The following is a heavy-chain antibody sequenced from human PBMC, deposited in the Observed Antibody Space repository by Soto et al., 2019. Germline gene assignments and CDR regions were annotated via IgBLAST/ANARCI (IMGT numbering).Heavy chain of an antibody. Sequence: GGSRTLSCTASEFTIGDHGMRWFRHAPGKGLEWVGFIRSKAYGGTTEYAASVRGRFTISRDDSKSIAYLHMNSLKTEDTAVYHCARRMWKFDSSGSYRPYFEYCRQGT. CDR3: ARRMWKFDSSGSYRPYFEY. V-gene: IGHV3-49*03. CDR2: IRSKAYGGTT. J-gene: IGHJ4*02. CDR1: EFTIGDHG. D-gene: IGHD3-22*01.